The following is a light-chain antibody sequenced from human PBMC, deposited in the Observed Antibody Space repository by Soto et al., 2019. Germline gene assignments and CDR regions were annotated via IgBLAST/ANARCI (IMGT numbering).Light chain of an antibody. J-gene: IGLJ2*01. CDR3: LLYYGGARV. V-gene: IGLV7-43*01. Sequence: QTVVTQEPSLTVSPGEPVTLTCASRTGAVTSGYYPSWFQQKPGQAPRALIDSTSNKHSWTPARFSGSLLGGKAALTLSGVQPEDEAEYYCLLYYGGARVFGGGTKLTVL. CDR2: STS. CDR1: TGAVTSGYY.